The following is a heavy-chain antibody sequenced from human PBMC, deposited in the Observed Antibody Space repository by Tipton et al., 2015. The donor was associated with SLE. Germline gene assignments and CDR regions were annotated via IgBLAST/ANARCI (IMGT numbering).Heavy chain of an antibody. CDR3: ARGDPPTLTYYYGMDV. V-gene: IGHV3-23*01. CDR2: ISGSGGST. J-gene: IGHJ6*02. CDR1: GFTFSSYA. Sequence: SLRLSCAASGFTFSSYAMSWVRQAPGKGLEWVSGISGSGGSTYYADSVKGRFTISRDNAKNSLYLQMNSLRAEDTAVYYCARGDPPTLTYYYGMDVWGQGTTVTVSS. D-gene: IGHD4-17*01.